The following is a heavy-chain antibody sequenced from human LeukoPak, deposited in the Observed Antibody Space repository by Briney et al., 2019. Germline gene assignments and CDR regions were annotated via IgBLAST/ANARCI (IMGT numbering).Heavy chain of an antibody. V-gene: IGHV4-34*01. CDR1: GGSFSGYY. Sequence: PSETLSLTCAVYGGSFSGYYWSWIRQPPGKGLEWIGEINHSGSTNYNPSLKSRVTISVDTSKNQFSLKLSSVTAADTAVYYCARWGGATRRGYYYYYGMDVWGQGTTVTVSS. CDR2: INHSGST. CDR3: ARWGGATRRGYYYYYGMDV. D-gene: IGHD1-26*01. J-gene: IGHJ6*02.